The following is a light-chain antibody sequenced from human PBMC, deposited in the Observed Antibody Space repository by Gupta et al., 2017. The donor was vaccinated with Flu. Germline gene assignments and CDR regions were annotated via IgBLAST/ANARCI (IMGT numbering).Light chain of an antibody. CDR3: QHYGTSSWT. Sequence: GTLSLSPGERATFSCRASDSFSSSYLAWYQQKPGQAPRLLIYGASNRATGIPDRFSGSGSGTDFILTISRLEPEDFAVYYCQHYGTSSWTFGQGTKVEIK. V-gene: IGKV3-20*01. J-gene: IGKJ1*01. CDR1: DSFSSSY. CDR2: GAS.